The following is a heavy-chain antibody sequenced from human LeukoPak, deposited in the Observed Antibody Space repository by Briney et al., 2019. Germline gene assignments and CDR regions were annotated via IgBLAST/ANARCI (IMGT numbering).Heavy chain of an antibody. CDR1: GFTFSSYW. D-gene: IGHD4-17*01. J-gene: IGHJ4*02. CDR3: ARDIDYGDYVGFDY. V-gene: IGHV3-74*01. CDR2: INSDGSST. Sequence: GGSLLLSCAASGFTFSSYWMHWVRQAPGKGLVWVSRINSDGSSTSYADSVKGRFTISRDNAKNTLYLQMNSLRAEDTAVYYCARDIDYGDYVGFDYWGQGTLVTVSS.